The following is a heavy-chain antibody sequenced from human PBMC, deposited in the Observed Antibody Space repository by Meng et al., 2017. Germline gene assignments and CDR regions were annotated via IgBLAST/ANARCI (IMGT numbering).Heavy chain of an antibody. CDR2: IYHSGST. Sequence: QVALRGAGPGRWKPAGSLPLPLAVSGGSIRSSNWWSWVRQPPGKGLEWIGEIYHSGSTNYNPSLKSRVTISVDKSKNQFSLKLSSVTAADTAVYYCARDGRSWDWGQGTLVTVSS. D-gene: IGHD7-27*01. CDR1: GGSIRSSNW. J-gene: IGHJ4*02. V-gene: IGHV4-4*02. CDR3: ARDGRSWD.